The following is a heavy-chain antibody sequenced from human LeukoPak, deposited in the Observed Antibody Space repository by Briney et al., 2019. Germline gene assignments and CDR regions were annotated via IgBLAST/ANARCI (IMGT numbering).Heavy chain of an antibody. Sequence: QPGGSLRLSWAASGFTFSSYWMSWVRQAPGKGLEWVANIKQDGSEKYYVDSVKGRFTISRDNAKNSLYLQMNSLRAEDTAVFYCAREGAVYCTNGVCSTKYYYYYYMDVWGKGTTVTVSS. D-gene: IGHD2-8*01. V-gene: IGHV3-7*01. CDR1: GFTFSSYW. CDR3: AREGAVYCTNGVCSTKYYYYYYMDV. J-gene: IGHJ6*03. CDR2: IKQDGSEK.